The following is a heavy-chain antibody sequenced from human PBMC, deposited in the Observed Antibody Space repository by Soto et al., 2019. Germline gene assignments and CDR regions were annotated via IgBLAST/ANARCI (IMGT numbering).Heavy chain of an antibody. CDR1: GGSISSGGYY. Sequence: QVQLQESGPGLVKPSQTLSLTCTVSGGSISSGGYYWSWIRQHPGKGLEWIGYIYYSGSTYYNPSLKSRVTISVETSKNQFSLKLSSVTAADTAVYYCARFMGLVTMRWFDPWGQGTLVTVSS. CDR3: ARFMGLVTMRWFDP. CDR2: IYYSGST. J-gene: IGHJ5*02. V-gene: IGHV4-31*03. D-gene: IGHD6-19*01.